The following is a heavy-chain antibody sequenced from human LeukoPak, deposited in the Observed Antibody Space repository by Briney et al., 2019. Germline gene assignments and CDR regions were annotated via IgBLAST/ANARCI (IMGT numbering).Heavy chain of an antibody. CDR3: ARLRRHGYNLDY. CDR2: IYYSGST. D-gene: IGHD5-24*01. V-gene: IGHV4-59*01. CDR1: GGSISSYY. Sequence: SETLSLTCTVSGGSISSYYWSWIRQPPGEGLEWIGYIYYSGSTNYNPSLKSRVTISVGTSKNQFSLKLSSVTAADTAVYYCARLRRHGYNLDYWGQGTLVTVSS. J-gene: IGHJ4*02.